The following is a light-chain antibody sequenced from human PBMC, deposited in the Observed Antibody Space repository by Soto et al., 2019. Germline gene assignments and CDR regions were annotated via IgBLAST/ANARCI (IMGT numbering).Light chain of an antibody. J-gene: IGKJ4*01. CDR2: SAS. Sequence: DIQVTQSPSFLSASIGDRVTITCRASQPLSDYLNWYQQTPGRAPKLLIYSASHLHTGVPSRFSGSGSGTDFTLTISSLQPEDFVTYYCQQTYRTPLTFGGGTTVEI. CDR1: QPLSDY. CDR3: QQTYRTPLT. V-gene: IGKV1-39*01.